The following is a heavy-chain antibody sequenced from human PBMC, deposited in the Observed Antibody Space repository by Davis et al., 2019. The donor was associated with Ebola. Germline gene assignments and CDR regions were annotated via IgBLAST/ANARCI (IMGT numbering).Heavy chain of an antibody. CDR2: ISPNTGGT. CDR1: GYTFTGYY. CDR3: ARLGSAPFDY. J-gene: IGHJ4*02. D-gene: IGHD1-26*01. V-gene: IGHV1-2*02. Sequence: ASVKVSCKASGYTFTGYYMHWVRQAPGQGLEWMGWISPNTGGTIYAQKFQDRVTMTRATSISTAYMELSRLRSDDTAVYYCARLGSAPFDYWGQGTLVTVSS.